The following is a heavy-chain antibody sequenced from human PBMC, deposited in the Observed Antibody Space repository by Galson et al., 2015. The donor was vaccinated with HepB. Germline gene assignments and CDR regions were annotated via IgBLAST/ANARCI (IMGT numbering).Heavy chain of an antibody. CDR2: IKSNTDGGTT. D-gene: IGHD3-16*02. J-gene: IGHJ3*02. CDR1: GFTFSNAW. CDR3: TTDPRYSQAFDI. V-gene: IGHV3-15*01. Sequence: SLRLSCAASGFTFSNAWMSWVRQAPGKGLEWVGRIKSNTDGGTTDYAAPVKGRFTISRDDSKNTLYLQMNSLKTEDTAVYYCTTDPRYSQAFDIWGQGTMVTVSS.